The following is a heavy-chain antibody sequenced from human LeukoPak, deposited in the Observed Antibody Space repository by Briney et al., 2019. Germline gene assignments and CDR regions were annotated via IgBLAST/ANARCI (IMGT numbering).Heavy chain of an antibody. CDR1: GFSFNSFG. J-gene: IGHJ4*02. V-gene: IGHV3-30*02. Sequence: GGSLRLSCAASGFSFNSFGMHWVRLAPGKGLEWVAFIPYDGTNEFYADSVKGRFTISRDNSKSTLYLQMNSLRAEDTAVYYCAKERKLLPFDYWGQGTLVTVSS. CDR2: IPYDGTNE. CDR3: AKERKLLPFDY. D-gene: IGHD2-15*01.